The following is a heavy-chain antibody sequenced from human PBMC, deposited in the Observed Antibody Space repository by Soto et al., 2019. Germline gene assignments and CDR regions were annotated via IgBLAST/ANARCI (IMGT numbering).Heavy chain of an antibody. CDR1: GFAASSNY. V-gene: IGHV3-53*01. CDR3: TRDLGFVREYYGMDV. Sequence: GGSLRLSCAASGFAASSNYMSWFRQAPGKGLECVAVIYSGGDTYYTDSVKGRFTISRDNSKKTLYLQMNSLRAEDTAVYYCTRDLGFVREYYGMDVWGQGTTVTVS. CDR2: IYSGGDT. D-gene: IGHD2-8*01. J-gene: IGHJ6*02.